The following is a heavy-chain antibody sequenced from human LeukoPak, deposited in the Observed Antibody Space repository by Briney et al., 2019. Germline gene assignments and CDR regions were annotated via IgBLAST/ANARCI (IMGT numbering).Heavy chain of an antibody. CDR2: ISSSSSPI. J-gene: IGHJ4*02. Sequence: GGSLRLSCAASGFTFSSYSMNWVRQAPGKGLEWVSYISSSSSPIYYTDSVKGRFTISRDSAKNSLYPQMNSLRDEDMAVYYCARDKWATIPFDYWGQGTLVTVSS. D-gene: IGHD5-24*01. V-gene: IGHV3-48*02. CDR3: ARDKWATIPFDY. CDR1: GFTFSSYS.